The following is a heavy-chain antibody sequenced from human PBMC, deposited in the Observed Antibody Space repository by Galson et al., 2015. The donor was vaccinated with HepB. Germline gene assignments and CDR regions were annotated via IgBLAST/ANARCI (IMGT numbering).Heavy chain of an antibody. CDR3: ARGAQDRTFTPQSYYMDV. CDR2: IYYSGST. D-gene: IGHD1-14*01. Sequence: TLSLTCTVSGGSISSNNYYWSWIRQHPGKGLEWIGYIYYSGSTHYNPSLKSRVIMSVDTSKNQFSLKLTSVTAADTAVFYCARGAQDRTFTPQSYYMDVWGKGTTVTVSS. CDR1: GGSISSNNYY. V-gene: IGHV4-31*03. J-gene: IGHJ6*03.